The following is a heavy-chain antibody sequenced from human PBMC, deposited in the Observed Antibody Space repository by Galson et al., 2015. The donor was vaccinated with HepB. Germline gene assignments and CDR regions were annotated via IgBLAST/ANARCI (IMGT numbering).Heavy chain of an antibody. CDR2: IYPGDSDT. Sequence: QSGAEVKKPGESLKISCKGSGYSFTSYWIGWVRQMPGKGLEWMGIIYPGDSDTRYSPSFQGQVTISADKSISTAYLQWSSLKASDTAMYYCARLTRNYYDSSGYYYGDNWFDPWGQGTLVTVSS. J-gene: IGHJ5*02. V-gene: IGHV5-51*01. D-gene: IGHD3-22*01. CDR1: GYSFTSYW. CDR3: ARLTRNYYDSSGYYYGDNWFDP.